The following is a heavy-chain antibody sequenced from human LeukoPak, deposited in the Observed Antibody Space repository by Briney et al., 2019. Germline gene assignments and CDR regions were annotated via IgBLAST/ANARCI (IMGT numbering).Heavy chain of an antibody. CDR1: GFSSSSYW. CDR2: VNSDGTGT. V-gene: IGHV3-74*01. D-gene: IGHD5-12*01. CDR3: IRTLIVATSPYMDV. J-gene: IGHJ6*03. Sequence: GGSLRLSCAASGFSSSSYWMHWVRQAPGKGLVWVSRVNSDGTGTTYADSVEGQFTISRDNAKNTVYLQMNSLRAEDTAIYYCIRTLIVATSPYMDVWGKGTTVTVSS.